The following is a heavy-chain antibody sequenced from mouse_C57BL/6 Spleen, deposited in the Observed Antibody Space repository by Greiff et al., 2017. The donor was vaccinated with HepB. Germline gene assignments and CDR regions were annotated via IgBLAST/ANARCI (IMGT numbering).Heavy chain of an antibody. Sequence: DVKLVESGGGLVKPGGSLKLSCAASGFTFSDYGMHWVRQAPEKGLEWVAYISSGSSTIYYADTVKGRFTISRDNAKNTLFLQMTSLRSEDTAMYYCARPFHPYYYAMDYWGQGTSVTVSS. CDR3: ARPFHPYYYAMDY. J-gene: IGHJ4*01. CDR2: ISSGSSTI. CDR1: GFTFSDYG. V-gene: IGHV5-17*01.